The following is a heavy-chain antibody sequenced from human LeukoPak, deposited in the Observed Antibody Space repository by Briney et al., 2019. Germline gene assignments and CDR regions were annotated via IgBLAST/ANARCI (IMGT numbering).Heavy chain of an antibody. J-gene: IGHJ4*02. D-gene: IGHD1-26*01. CDR1: GFTFSDHY. Sequence: GGSLTLSCAASGFTFSDHYMDWVRQAPGKGLEWVGRTRKKTNSYTTEYAASVKGRFTISRDDSKNSLYLQMNSLKAEDTAVYYCTRVVLVGTTYSYFDYWGQGTLVTVSS. CDR3: TRVVLVGTTYSYFDY. V-gene: IGHV3-72*01. CDR2: TRKKTNSYTT.